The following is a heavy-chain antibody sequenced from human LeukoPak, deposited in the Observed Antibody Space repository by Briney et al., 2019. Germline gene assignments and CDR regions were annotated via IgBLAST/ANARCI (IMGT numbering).Heavy chain of an antibody. J-gene: IGHJ3*02. D-gene: IGHD6-19*01. Sequence: PGGSLRLSCAASGFTFSSYWMTWVRQAPGKGLEWVASINQDGSEKYYVDSVEGRFTISRDNTKNLVYLQINSLRAEDTAVHYCAREGGSSGWYDAFHIWGQGTMVTVSS. CDR2: INQDGSEK. CDR3: AREGGSSGWYDAFHI. CDR1: GFTFSSYW. V-gene: IGHV3-7*01.